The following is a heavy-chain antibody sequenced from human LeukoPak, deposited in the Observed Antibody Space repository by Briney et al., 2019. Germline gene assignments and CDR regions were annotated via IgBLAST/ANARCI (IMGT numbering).Heavy chain of an antibody. CDR3: ARTTTVTTAFDY. CDR2: INAGSGNT. V-gene: IGHV1-3*01. Sequence: ASVKVSCKASGYTFTSYAMHWVRQAPGQRLEWMGWINAGSGNTKYSQKFQGRVTITRDTSASTAYMELSSLRSEDTAVYYCARTTTVTTAFDYWGQGTLVTVSS. CDR1: GYTFTSYA. J-gene: IGHJ4*02. D-gene: IGHD4-17*01.